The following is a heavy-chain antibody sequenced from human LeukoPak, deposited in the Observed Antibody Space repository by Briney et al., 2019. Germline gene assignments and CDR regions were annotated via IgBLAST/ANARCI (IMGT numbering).Heavy chain of an antibody. CDR2: FYYSGRT. V-gene: IGHV4-39*07. CDR1: GGSISSGSYY. CDR3: AREGWGMVRGVDYHYYYMDV. D-gene: IGHD3-10*01. Sequence: SETLSLTCTVSGGSISSGSYYWDWIRQPPGKGLEWIGGFYYSGRTYYNPSLKSRVTISVDTSKNQFSLRLSSVTAADTAVYYCAREGWGMVRGVDYHYYYMDVWGKGTTVTISS. J-gene: IGHJ6*03.